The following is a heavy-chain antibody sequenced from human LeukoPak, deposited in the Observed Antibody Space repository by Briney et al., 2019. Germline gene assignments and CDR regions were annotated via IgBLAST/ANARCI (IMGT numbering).Heavy chain of an antibody. J-gene: IGHJ4*02. Sequence: ASVKLSCKASGGTFSSYAISWVRQAPGQGLEWMGRIIPILGIANYAQKFQGRVTITADKSTSTAYMELSSLRSEDTAVYYRACAVRVGATERDYWGQGTLVTVSS. CDR1: GGTFSSYA. CDR3: ACAVRVGATERDY. CDR2: IIPILGIA. D-gene: IGHD1-26*01. V-gene: IGHV1-69*04.